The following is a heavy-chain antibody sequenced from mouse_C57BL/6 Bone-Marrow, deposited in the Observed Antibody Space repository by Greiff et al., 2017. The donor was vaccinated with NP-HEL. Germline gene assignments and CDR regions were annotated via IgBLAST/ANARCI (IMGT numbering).Heavy chain of an antibody. Sequence: EVKLVESGGGLVQPKGSLKLSCAAPGFRFHTLALNWVRQAPGKGLERVARIRSKSNNYATYYAESVKDRFTISRDDSESMLYLQMNNLKTEDTAMYYSGNYEAMDYWGQGTSVTVSS. CDR2: IRSKSNNYAT. V-gene: IGHV10-1*01. CDR1: GFRFHTLA. D-gene: IGHD2-1*01. CDR3: GNYEAMDY. J-gene: IGHJ4*01.